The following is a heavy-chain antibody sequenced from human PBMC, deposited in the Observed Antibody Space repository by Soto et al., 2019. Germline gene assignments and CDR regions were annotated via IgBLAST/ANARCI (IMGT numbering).Heavy chain of an antibody. CDR2: ISSSGSTI. V-gene: IGHV3-11*01. Sequence: PGGSLRLSCAASGFTFSDYYMSWIRQAPGKGLEWVSYISSSGSTIYYADSVKGRFTISRDNAKNSLYLQMNSLRAEDTAVYYCARDLDGIAVAGVYYYYYGMDVWGQGTTVTVSS. J-gene: IGHJ6*02. D-gene: IGHD6-19*01. CDR3: ARDLDGIAVAGVYYYYYGMDV. CDR1: GFTFSDYY.